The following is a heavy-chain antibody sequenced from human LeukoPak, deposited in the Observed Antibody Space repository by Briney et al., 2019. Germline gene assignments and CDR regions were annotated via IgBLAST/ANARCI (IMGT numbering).Heavy chain of an antibody. Sequence: ASVKVSCKASGYTFTDCYMHWVRQAPGQGLEWMGWIDPDGGGTNYAQMFQGRVTMTRDTSISTAYMELSSLRSEDTAVYYCARAKGAVVPAADDFDYWGQGTLVTVSS. V-gene: IGHV1-2*02. CDR3: ARAKGAVVPAADDFDY. CDR2: IDPDGGGT. J-gene: IGHJ4*02. D-gene: IGHD2-2*01. CDR1: GYTFTDCY.